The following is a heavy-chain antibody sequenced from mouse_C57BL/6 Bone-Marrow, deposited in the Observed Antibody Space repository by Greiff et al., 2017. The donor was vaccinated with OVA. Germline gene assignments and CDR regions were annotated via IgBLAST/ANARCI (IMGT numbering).Heavy chain of an antibody. CDR3: AGAYYSPIFSMDD. V-gene: IGHV1-82*01. Sequence: QVQLQQSGPELVKPGASVKISCKASGYAFSSSWMNWVKQRPGKGLEWIGRIYPGDGDTNYNGKVKGKATLTADKSSSTAYMQLSSLTSEDSAVDFCAGAYYSPIFSMDDWGKGTSVTVAS. CDR2: IYPGDGDT. CDR1: GYAFSSSW. J-gene: IGHJ4*01. D-gene: IGHD2-12*01.